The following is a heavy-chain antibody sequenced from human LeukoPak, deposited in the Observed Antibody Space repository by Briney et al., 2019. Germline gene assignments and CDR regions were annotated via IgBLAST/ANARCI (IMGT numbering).Heavy chain of an antibody. V-gene: IGHV3-30-3*01. CDR1: GFTFSSYA. CDR2: ISYDGSNK. Sequence: GGSLRLSCAASGFTFSSYAMHWVRQAPGKGLEWVAVISYDGSNKYYADSVKGRFTISRDNSKNTLYLQMNSLRAEDTAVYYCAREMGDFWSGYLRYYYYGMDVWGQGTRSPSP. CDR3: AREMGDFWSGYLRYYYYGMDV. D-gene: IGHD3-3*01. J-gene: IGHJ6*02.